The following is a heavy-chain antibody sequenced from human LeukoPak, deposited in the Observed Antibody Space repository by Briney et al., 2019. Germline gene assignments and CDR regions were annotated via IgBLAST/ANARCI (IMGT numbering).Heavy chain of an antibody. CDR2: INHSGST. Sequence: SETLSLTCAVYGGSFSGYYWSWIRQPPGKGLEWIGEINHSGSTNYNPSLKGRVTISVDTSKNQFSLKLSSVTAADTAVYYCARDYYYDSSGYYWRYFDYWGQGTLVTASS. CDR1: GGSFSGYY. J-gene: IGHJ4*02. V-gene: IGHV4-34*01. CDR3: ARDYYYDSSGYYWRYFDY. D-gene: IGHD3-22*01.